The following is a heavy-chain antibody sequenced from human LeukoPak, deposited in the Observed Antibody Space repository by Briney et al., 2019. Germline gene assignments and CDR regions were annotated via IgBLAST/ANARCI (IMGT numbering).Heavy chain of an antibody. CDR3: ARDPQDCSGGSCYAGLYYMDV. V-gene: IGHV1-2*02. CDR1: GSSFTGYY. J-gene: IGHJ6*03. Sequence: GGSVKASSKASGSSFTGYYMHWVRRAPGQGVEWRGWINPNSGCTNYAQKFQGRGTMTRDTSNSTAYMELSRLRSDDTAVYYCARDPQDCSGGSCYAGLYYMDVWGKGTTVTVSS. D-gene: IGHD2-15*01. CDR2: INPNSGCT.